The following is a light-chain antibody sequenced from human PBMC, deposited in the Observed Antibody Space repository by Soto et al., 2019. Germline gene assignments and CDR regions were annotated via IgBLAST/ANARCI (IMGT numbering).Light chain of an antibody. CDR3: CSYAGANTFV. CDR1: SSDVGSYNL. CDR2: EGN. J-gene: IGLJ1*01. V-gene: IGLV2-23*01. Sequence: QSVLTQPASVSGSPGQSITISCTGTSSDVGSYNLVSWYQQHPGKAPKLMIYEGNKRPSGVSNRFSGSKSANTASLTISGLQTEDEADDSCCSYAGANTFVFGTGTKV.